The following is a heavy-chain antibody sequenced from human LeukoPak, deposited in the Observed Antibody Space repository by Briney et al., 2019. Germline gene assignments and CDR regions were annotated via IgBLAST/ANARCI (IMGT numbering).Heavy chain of an antibody. CDR2: IYSGGNT. J-gene: IGHJ4*02. V-gene: IGHV3-53*01. D-gene: IGHD6-19*01. CDR1: GFAVSSNY. CDR3: ARARPSDWYYFDY. Sequence: GGSLRLSCAASGFAVSSNYISWVRQAPGKGLEWVSIIYSGGNTYYADFVKGRFTISRDNSKNTLYLQMNSLRAEDTAVYYCARARPSDWYYFDYWGQGTLVTVSS.